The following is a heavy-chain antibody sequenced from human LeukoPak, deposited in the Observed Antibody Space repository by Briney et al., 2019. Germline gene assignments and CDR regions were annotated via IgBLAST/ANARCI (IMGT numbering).Heavy chain of an antibody. CDR2: IYYSGST. D-gene: IGHD5-18*01. V-gene: IGHV4-59*08. Sequence: SETLSLTCTVSGASISGYFWSWIRQPPGKGLEWIGYIYYSGSTYYNPSLKSRVTISVDTSKNQFSLKLSSVTAADTAVYYCARVDTAMVYYYGMDVWGQGTTVTVSS. CDR3: ARVDTAMVYYYGMDV. CDR1: GASISGYF. J-gene: IGHJ6*02.